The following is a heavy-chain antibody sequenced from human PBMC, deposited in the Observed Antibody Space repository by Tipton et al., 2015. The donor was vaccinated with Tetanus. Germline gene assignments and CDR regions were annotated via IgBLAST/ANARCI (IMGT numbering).Heavy chain of an antibody. D-gene: IGHD3-22*01. Sequence: AVSGFVFRSFAMSWVRQAPGKGLEWVSSISGSGATTDYAASVKGRFTISSDSSKNTLYLQMNSLRVEDTAVYYCARHGDGSSGYYYYFDYWGQGTRVTVSS. CDR2: ISGSGATT. J-gene: IGHJ4*02. V-gene: IGHV3-23*01. CDR3: ARHGDGSSGYYYYFDY. CDR1: GFVFRSFA.